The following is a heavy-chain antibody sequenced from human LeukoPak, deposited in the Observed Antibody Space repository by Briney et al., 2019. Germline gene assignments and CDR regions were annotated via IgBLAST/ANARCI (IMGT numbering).Heavy chain of an antibody. D-gene: IGHD3-3*02. V-gene: IGHV4-39*07. Sequence: PGGSLRLSCAASGFTFSSYWMSWIRQPPGKGLEWIGNIYYSGTTYYNPSLKSRVTISVDTSKNQFSLRLSSVTAADTAVYYCARDYHLAVGRLVQFDNWGQGTLVTVSS. CDR3: ARDYHLAVGRLVQFDN. CDR2: IYYSGTT. J-gene: IGHJ4*02. CDR1: GFTFSSYW.